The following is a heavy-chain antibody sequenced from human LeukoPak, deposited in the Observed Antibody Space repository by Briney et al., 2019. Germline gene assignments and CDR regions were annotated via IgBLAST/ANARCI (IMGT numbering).Heavy chain of an antibody. Sequence: SETLSLTCAVYGGSFSGYYWSWIRQPPGKGLEWIGEINHSGSTNYNPSLKSLVTISVDTSKNQFSLKLSSVTAADTAVYYCARGYLGSTPFDYWGQGTLVTVSS. CDR2: INHSGST. CDR3: ARGYLGSTPFDY. J-gene: IGHJ4*02. CDR1: GGSFSGYY. D-gene: IGHD2-15*01. V-gene: IGHV4-34*01.